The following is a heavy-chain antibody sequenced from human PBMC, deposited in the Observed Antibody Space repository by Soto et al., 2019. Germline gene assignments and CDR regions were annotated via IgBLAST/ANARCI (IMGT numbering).Heavy chain of an antibody. CDR3: ARGHRADGLSPFDY. CDR1: GYSLSGYY. D-gene: IGHD3-3*02. Sequence: GASVKVSCKASGYSLSGYYLHWVRQAPGQGPEWMGWINPNSGGTKYVQKFQGRVTMTRDTSISTVYLELSRLRSDDTAVYYCARGHRADGLSPFDYWGQGTLVTVSS. CDR2: INPNSGGT. V-gene: IGHV1-2*02. J-gene: IGHJ4*02.